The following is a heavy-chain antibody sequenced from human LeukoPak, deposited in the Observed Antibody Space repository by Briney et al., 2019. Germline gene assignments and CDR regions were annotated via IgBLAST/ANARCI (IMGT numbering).Heavy chain of an antibody. D-gene: IGHD6-13*01. Sequence: PGGSLRLSCAASGFTFSSYDMHWVRQATGKGLEWVSVNGTAGDTYYPGSVKGRFTISRDNSKNTLYLQMNSLRAEDTAVYYCARTDRRSSSWPFDYWGQGTLVTVSS. CDR3: ARTDRRSSSWPFDY. CDR1: GFTFSSYD. V-gene: IGHV3-13*01. J-gene: IGHJ4*02. CDR2: NGTAGDT.